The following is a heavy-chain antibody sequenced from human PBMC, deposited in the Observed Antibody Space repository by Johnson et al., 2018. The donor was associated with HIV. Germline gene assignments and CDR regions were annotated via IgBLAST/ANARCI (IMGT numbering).Heavy chain of an antibody. CDR1: GFTFSSYW. Sequence: VQLVESGGGLVQPGGSLRLSCAASGFTFSSYWMSWVRQAPGKGLEWVANIKQDGREIFYVDSVKGRFTISRDNAQNSLHLQMNSLRAEDAAVYYCARVAMYDSNGDYSYDAFDIWGQGTMVTVSS. J-gene: IGHJ3*02. CDR2: IKQDGREI. V-gene: IGHV3-7*01. CDR3: ARVAMYDSNGDYSYDAFDI. D-gene: IGHD3-22*01.